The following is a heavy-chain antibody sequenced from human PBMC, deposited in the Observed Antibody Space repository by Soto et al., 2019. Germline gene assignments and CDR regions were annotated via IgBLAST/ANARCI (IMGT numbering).Heavy chain of an antibody. Sequence: VGSLRLSCAGSGFKFSNYAMSWVRQAPGKGLEWVSLISATGGGTYYADSVKGRFTISRDNSHNTLYLQVHSLTAEDTAVYYCAKDRRAGGNSAFYFDFWGQGAQVTVSS. CDR3: AKDRRAGGNSAFYFDF. D-gene: IGHD3-16*01. J-gene: IGHJ4*02. V-gene: IGHV3-23*01. CDR2: ISATGGGT. CDR1: GFKFSNYA.